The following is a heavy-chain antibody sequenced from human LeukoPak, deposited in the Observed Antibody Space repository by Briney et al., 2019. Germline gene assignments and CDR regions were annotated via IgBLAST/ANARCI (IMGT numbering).Heavy chain of an antibody. CDR2: INHSGST. V-gene: IGHV4-34*01. J-gene: IGHJ4*02. D-gene: IGHD3-22*01. Sequence: PSETLSLTCAVYGGSFSGYYWSWIRQPPGKGLEWIGEINHSGSTNYNPSLKSRVTISVDTSKNQFSLKLSSVTAADTAVYYCARGRLGRYYDSSGYCPHYWGQGTLVTVSS. CDR3: ARGRLGRYYDSSGYCPHY. CDR1: GGSFSGYY.